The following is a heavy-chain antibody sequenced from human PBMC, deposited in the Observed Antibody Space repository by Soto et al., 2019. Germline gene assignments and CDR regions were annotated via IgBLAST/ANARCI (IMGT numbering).Heavy chain of an antibody. V-gene: IGHV4-59*01. CDR2: IYYSGST. D-gene: IGHD4-17*01. J-gene: IGHJ3*02. CDR1: GGSISSYY. Sequence: SETLSLTCTVSGGSISSYYWSWIRQPPGKGLEWIGYIYYSGSTNYNPSLKSRVTISVDTSKNQFSLKLSSVTAADTAVYYCARDSGVTNDYGDYVDAFDIWGQGTMVTVSS. CDR3: ARDSGVTNDYGDYVDAFDI.